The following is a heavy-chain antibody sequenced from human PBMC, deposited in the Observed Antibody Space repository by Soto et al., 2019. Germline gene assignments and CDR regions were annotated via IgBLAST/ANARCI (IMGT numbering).Heavy chain of an antibody. CDR3: ARYSGSVE. D-gene: IGHD5-12*01. Sequence: EVQLVESGGGLVQPGGSLRLSCAASGFTFSSYSMNWVRQAPGKGLEWGSYISSSSRTIYYADSVKGRFTISRDNAKNSLYLQMKSLRDGVTAVYYCARYSGSVEWGQGTLVTVSS. CDR1: GFTFSSYS. CDR2: ISSSSRTI. J-gene: IGHJ4*02. V-gene: IGHV3-48*02.